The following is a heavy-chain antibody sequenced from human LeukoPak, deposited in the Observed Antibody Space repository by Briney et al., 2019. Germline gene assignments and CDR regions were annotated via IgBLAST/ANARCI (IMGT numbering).Heavy chain of an antibody. V-gene: IGHV3-30-3*01. CDR2: MAYDGGTT. CDR1: GFSFSSYA. Sequence: PGGSLRLSWAASGFSFSSYAMNWVRQAPGKGLEWVAVMAYDGGTTYYADSLKGRVTISRDNSRNTLYLQMNSLRTEDTAVYYCARDRTTDGYFYWYFDLWGRGTLVTVSS. CDR3: ARDRTTDGYFYWYFDL. D-gene: IGHD5-18*01. J-gene: IGHJ2*01.